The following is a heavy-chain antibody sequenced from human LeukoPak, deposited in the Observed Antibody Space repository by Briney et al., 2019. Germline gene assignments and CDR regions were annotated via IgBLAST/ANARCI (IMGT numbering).Heavy chain of an antibody. CDR3: AKRGGIAAAGTVSDY. J-gene: IGHJ4*02. V-gene: IGHV3-23*01. CDR2: ISGDGFST. D-gene: IGHD6-13*01. CDR1: GFTFRNYA. Sequence: GGSLRLSCAASGFTFRNYAMAWVRQAPGKGLEWVSSISGDGFSTYHADSVEGRFTISRDNSKNTLYLQMTSLGDEDTADYYCAKRGGIAAAGTVSDYWGQGTLVTVSS.